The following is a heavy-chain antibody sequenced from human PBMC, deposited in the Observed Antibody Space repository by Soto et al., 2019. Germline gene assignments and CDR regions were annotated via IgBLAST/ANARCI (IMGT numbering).Heavy chain of an antibody. CDR2: IYYSGST. Sequence: SETLSLTCTVSGGSISSYYWSWIRQPPGKGLEWIGYIYYSGSTNYNPSLKSRVTISVDTSKNQFSPKLSSVTAADTAVYYCARVLRYFGVGGQDYYYYLDVWGKGTTVTVSS. J-gene: IGHJ6*03. D-gene: IGHD3-9*01. CDR1: GGSISSYY. V-gene: IGHV4-59*08. CDR3: ARVLRYFGVGGQDYYYYLDV.